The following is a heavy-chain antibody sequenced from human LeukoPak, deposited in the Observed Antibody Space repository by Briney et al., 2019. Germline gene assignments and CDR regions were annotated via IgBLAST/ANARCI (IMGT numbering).Heavy chain of an antibody. CDR3: AKGGARNTLDAFDI. D-gene: IGHD1-26*01. CDR2: ISGNGHYT. J-gene: IGHJ3*02. CDR1: GFTFSTHV. Sequence: GGSLRLSCVGSGFTFSTHVMSWVRRAPGMGLQWVSSISGNGHYTYYADSVKGRFTISRDNSKNTLYLQMNSLRAEDTAVYYCAKGGARNTLDAFDIWGQGTMVTVSS. V-gene: IGHV3-23*01.